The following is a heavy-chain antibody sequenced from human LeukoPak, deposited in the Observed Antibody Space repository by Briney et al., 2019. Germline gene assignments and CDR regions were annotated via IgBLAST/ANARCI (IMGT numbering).Heavy chain of an antibody. CDR1: GYSFPNYW. J-gene: IGHJ4*02. CDR2: IYPGDSDA. Sequence: GGTLQISCKGSGYSFPNYWIGWGRQVPGKGLECMGIIYPGDSDARYSPSFQGQVTIPADKSITTAYLQWSSLKASDTAMYYCAVGTGYYFDLWGQGTLVTVSS. V-gene: IGHV5-51*01. CDR3: AVGTGYYFDL. D-gene: IGHD3/OR15-3a*01.